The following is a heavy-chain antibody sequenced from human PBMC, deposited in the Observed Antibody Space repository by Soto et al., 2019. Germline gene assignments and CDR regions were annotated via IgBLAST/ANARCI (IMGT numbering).Heavy chain of an antibody. D-gene: IGHD6-19*01. CDR1: GFTFSTYV. CDR2: ISASGGDT. V-gene: IGHV3-23*01. CDR3: VKGGWLDDY. Sequence: EVQLLESGGGLVQPGGSLRLSCAASGFTFSTYVMTWVRQAPGKGLEWVSAISASGGDTYYADSVKGRFTISRDNSKNTLYLQVNSLRVEDTAIYSCVKGGWLDDYGAKGTLVTVSA. J-gene: IGHJ4*02.